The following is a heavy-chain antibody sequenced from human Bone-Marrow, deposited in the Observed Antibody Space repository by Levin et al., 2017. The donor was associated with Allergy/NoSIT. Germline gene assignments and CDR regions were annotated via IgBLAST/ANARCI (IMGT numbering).Heavy chain of an antibody. Sequence: AGGSLRLSCAASGFNFKTYAIHWVRQAPGKELEWVAVISYDGTKKYYTDSVKGRFTISRDNFRNTLFLQMNSLKIEDSAIYYCARDRGSSWELYYFDYWGHGTLVTVSS. V-gene: IGHV3-30*04. CDR2: ISYDGTKK. CDR3: ARDRGSSWELYYFDY. CDR1: GFNFKTYA. D-gene: IGHD6-13*01. J-gene: IGHJ4*01.